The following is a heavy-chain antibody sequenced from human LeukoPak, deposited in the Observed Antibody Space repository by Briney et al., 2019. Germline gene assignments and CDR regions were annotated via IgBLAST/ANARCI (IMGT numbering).Heavy chain of an antibody. D-gene: IGHD5-12*01. CDR3: ARDTSGLQPANFDY. J-gene: IGHJ4*02. CDR1: GFTFSSYG. CDR2: ISSSGSTI. Sequence: GRSLRLSCAASGFTFSSYGMHWVRQAPGKGLEWVSYISSSGSTIYYADSVKGRFTISRDNAKNSLYLQMNSLRAEDTAVYYCARDTSGLQPANFDYWGQGTLVTVSS. V-gene: IGHV3-48*04.